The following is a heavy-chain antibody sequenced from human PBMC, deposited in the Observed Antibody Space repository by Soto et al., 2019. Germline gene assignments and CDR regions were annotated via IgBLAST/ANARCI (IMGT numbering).Heavy chain of an antibody. J-gene: IGHJ5*02. D-gene: IGHD3-3*01. CDR2: IYYSGST. V-gene: IGHV4-31*03. CDR3: ARWWSGSRQGFDP. Sequence: QVQLQELGPGLVKPSQTLSLTCTVSGGSISSGDYYWSWIPQHPGKGLEWIGYIYYSGSTYYNPSLKSRVTILVDTSKNQFSLKLSSVTAADTAVYYCARWWSGSRQGFDPWGQGTLVTVSS. CDR1: GGSISSGDYY.